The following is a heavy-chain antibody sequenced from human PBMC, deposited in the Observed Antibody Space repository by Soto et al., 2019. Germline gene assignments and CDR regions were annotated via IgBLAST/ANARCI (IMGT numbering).Heavy chain of an antibody. V-gene: IGHV4-39*01. CDR1: GGSISSSSYY. D-gene: IGHD6-19*01. CDR3: ARHRSRIAVGGYYFDY. CDR2: IYYSGST. Sequence: SETLSLTCTVSGGSISSSSYYWGWIRQPPGKGLEWIGSIYYSGSTYYNPSLKSRVTISVDTSKNQFSLKLSSVTAADTAVYYCARHRSRIAVGGYYFDYWGQGTLVTVSS. J-gene: IGHJ4*02.